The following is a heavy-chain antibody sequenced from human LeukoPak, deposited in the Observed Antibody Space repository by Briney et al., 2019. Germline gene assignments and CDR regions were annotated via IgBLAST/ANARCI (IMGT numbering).Heavy chain of an antibody. D-gene: IGHD3-22*01. CDR2: ISSSGRTI. Sequence: PGGSLRLSCAASGFTFSSYEMNWVRQAPGKGLEWVSYISSSGRTIYYADSVKGRFTISRDNAKNSQYLQMNSLRAEDTAVYYCARDLGEYYYDSSGYYYDDYWGQGTLVTVSS. CDR1: GFTFSSYE. J-gene: IGHJ4*02. V-gene: IGHV3-48*03. CDR3: ARDLGEYYYDSSGYYYDDY.